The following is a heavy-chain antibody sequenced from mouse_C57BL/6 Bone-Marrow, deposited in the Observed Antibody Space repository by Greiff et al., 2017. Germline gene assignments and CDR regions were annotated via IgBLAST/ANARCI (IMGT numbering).Heavy chain of an antibody. D-gene: IGHD1-1*02. Sequence: LQQPGAELVRPGSSVKLSCKDSYFAFMASAMHWVKQRPGHGLEWIGSFTMYSDATEYSENFKGKATLTANTSSSTAYMERSSLTSEDSAVYYGASGDYGRLYAMDYWGQGTSVTVSS. J-gene: IGHJ4*01. CDR3: ASGDYGRLYAMDY. CDR2: FTMYSDAT. V-gene: IGHV1-49*01. CDR1: YFAFMASA.